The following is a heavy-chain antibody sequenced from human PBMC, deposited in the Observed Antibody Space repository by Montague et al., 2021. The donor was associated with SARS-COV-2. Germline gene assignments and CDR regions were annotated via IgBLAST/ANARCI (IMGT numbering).Heavy chain of an antibody. J-gene: IGHJ6*02. V-gene: IGHV4-4*02. CDR1: GDSIGTSTW. CDR3: ATLSGRTAAGTRDYFGLDV. D-gene: IGHD6-13*01. Sequence: SETLSLTCRVSGDSIGTSTWWTWVRQNPGKGLEWIGEIFHSGTINYNPSLKSRVSISVDKSNNQFSLRLSSLIAADTAVYYCATLSGRTAAGTRDYFGLDVWGQGTTVVVSS. CDR2: IFHSGTI.